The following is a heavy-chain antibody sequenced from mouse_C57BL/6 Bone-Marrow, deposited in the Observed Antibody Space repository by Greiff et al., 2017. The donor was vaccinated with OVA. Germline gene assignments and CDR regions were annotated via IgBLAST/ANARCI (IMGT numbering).Heavy chain of an antibody. J-gene: IGHJ2*01. CDR3: AREFYYFDY. V-gene: IGHV1-69*01. CDR2: IDPSDSYT. Sequence: VQLQQPGAELVMPGASVKLSCKASGYTFTSYWMHWVKQRPGQGLEWIGEIDPSDSYTNYNQKFKGKSTLTVDKSSSTAYMQLSSLTSEDSAVYYCAREFYYFDYWGQGTTRTVSS. CDR1: GYTFTSYW.